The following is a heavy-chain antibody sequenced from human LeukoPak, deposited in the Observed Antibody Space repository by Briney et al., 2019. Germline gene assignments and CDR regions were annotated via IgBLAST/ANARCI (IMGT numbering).Heavy chain of an antibody. CDR2: ISGSGGST. V-gene: IGHV3-23*01. Sequence: GGSLRLSCAASGFTFSSYAMSWVRQAPGKGLEWVSAISGSGGSTYYADSVKGRFTISRDNSKNTLYLQMNSLRAEDTAVYYCARGITMVRGSGLDYWGQGTLVTVSS. D-gene: IGHD3-10*01. CDR1: GFTFSSYA. J-gene: IGHJ4*02. CDR3: ARGITMVRGSGLDY.